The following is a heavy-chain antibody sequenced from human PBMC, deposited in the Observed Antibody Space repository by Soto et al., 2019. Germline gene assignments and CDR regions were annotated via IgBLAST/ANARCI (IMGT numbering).Heavy chain of an antibody. Sequence: QVQLQESGPGLVKPSGTLSLTCAVSGGSISSSNWWTWVRQPPGKGLEWTGEIFHSGSTNYNPSLKSRVTISVDKSKNQFSLKLSSVTAADTAVYYCARMVFGDLYYYGMDVWGQGTTVTVSS. CDR1: GGSISSSNW. V-gene: IGHV4-4*02. CDR2: IFHSGST. D-gene: IGHD4-17*01. J-gene: IGHJ6*02. CDR3: ARMVFGDLYYYGMDV.